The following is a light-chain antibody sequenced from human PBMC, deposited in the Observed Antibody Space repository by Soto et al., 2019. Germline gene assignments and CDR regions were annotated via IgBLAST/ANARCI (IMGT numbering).Light chain of an antibody. CDR2: RNN. CDR3: AAWDDSLSVHVV. J-gene: IGLJ2*01. V-gene: IGLV1-47*01. Sequence: QSVLTQPPSASGTPGQRATISCSGSSSNIGSNYVYWYQQLPGTAPKLLIYRNNQRPSGVPDRFSGSKSGTSASLAISGLRSEDEADYYCAAWDDSLSVHVVFGGGTKLTVL. CDR1: SSNIGSNY.